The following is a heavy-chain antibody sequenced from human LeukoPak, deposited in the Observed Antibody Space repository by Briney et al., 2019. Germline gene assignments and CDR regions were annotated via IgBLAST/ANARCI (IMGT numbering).Heavy chain of an antibody. CDR2: INHSGST. D-gene: IGHD5-24*01. Sequence: SETLSLTCAVYGGSFSGYYWSWIRQPPGKGLEWIGEINHSGSTNYNPALKSRVTISVDTSKNQFSLKPSSVTAADTAVYYCVRGRVFDIGGQGTMVTVSS. CDR3: VRGRVFDI. J-gene: IGHJ3*02. V-gene: IGHV4-34*01. CDR1: GGSFSGYY.